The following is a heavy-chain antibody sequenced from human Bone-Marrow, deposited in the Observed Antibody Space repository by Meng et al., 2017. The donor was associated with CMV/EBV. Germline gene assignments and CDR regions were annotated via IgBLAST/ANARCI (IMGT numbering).Heavy chain of an antibody. D-gene: IGHD2-2*01. Sequence: SETLSLTCTVSGYSISSGYYWGWIRQPPGKGLEWIGEINHSGSTNYNPSLKSRVTISVDTSKNQFSLKLSSVTAADTAVYYCARITSWGIDYWGQGTLVTVSS. CDR2: INHSGST. CDR1: GYSISSGYY. V-gene: IGHV4-38-2*02. J-gene: IGHJ4*02. CDR3: ARITSWGIDY.